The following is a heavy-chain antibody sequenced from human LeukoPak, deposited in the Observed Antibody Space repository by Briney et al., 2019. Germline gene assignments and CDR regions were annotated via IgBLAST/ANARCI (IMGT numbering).Heavy chain of an antibody. CDR1: GFTLNNYS. Sequence: PGGSLRLSCVASGFTLNNYSMNWVRQAPGKGLEWVSSISSSSTYIYHADSVKGRFTISRDNAKNSLYLQMNSLRAEDTAVYYCARDSGIYRTIDHWGQGTLVTVSS. CDR3: ARDSGIYRTIDH. V-gene: IGHV3-21*01. J-gene: IGHJ4*02. D-gene: IGHD1-26*01. CDR2: ISSSSTYI.